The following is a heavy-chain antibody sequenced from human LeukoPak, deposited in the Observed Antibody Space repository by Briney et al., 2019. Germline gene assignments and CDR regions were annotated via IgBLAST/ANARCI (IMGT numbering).Heavy chain of an antibody. J-gene: IGHJ4*02. CDR1: GFTFSSYG. CDR2: ISYDGSNK. CDR3: AKDSPFDY. Sequence: GGSLRLSCAASGFTFSSYGMHWVRQAPGKGLEWVAVISYDGSNKYYADPVKGRFTISRDNSKNTLYLQMNSLRAEDTAVYYCAKDSPFDYWGQGTRVTVSS. V-gene: IGHV3-30*18.